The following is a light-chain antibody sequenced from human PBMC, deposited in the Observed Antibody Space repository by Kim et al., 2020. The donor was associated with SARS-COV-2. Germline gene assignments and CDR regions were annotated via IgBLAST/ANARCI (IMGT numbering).Light chain of an antibody. J-gene: IGLJ2*01. V-gene: IGLV3-19*01. CDR3: KSRDRSAKLV. CDR2: AKN. CDR1: SLRSYH. Sequence: VALGQTVRITCQGDSLRSYHASWYQQKPGQAPSLVIYAKNKRPSGIPDRFSGSSSGNIASLTITGAQAEDEADYYCKSRDRSAKLVFGGGTKVTVL.